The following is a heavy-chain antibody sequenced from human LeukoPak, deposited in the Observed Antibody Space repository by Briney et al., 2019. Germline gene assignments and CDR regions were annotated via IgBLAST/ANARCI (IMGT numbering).Heavy chain of an antibody. D-gene: IGHD3-3*01. CDR1: GFTFSSYS. J-gene: IGHJ4*02. CDR3: ATFPITIFGVEFDY. CDR2: ISSSSSYI. Sequence: PGGSLRLSCAASGFTFSSYSMNWVRQAPGKGLEWVSSISSSSSYIYYADSVKGRFTISRDNAKNSLYLQMNSLRAEDTAVYYCATFPITIFGVEFDYWGQGTLVTVSS. V-gene: IGHV3-21*01.